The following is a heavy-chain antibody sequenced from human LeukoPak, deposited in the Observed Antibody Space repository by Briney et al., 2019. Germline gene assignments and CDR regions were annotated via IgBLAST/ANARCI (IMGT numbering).Heavy chain of an antibody. CDR1: GGSFSGYY. D-gene: IGHD3-10*01. V-gene: IGHV4-34*01. J-gene: IGHJ4*02. CDR3: ARSPSLSGVPY. CDR2: INHSGST. Sequence: SETLSLTCAVYGGSFSGYYWSWIRQPPGKGLEWIGEINHSGSTNYNPSLKSRVTISVDTSKNQFSLKLSSVTAADTAVYYCARSPSLSGVPYWGQGTLVTVSS.